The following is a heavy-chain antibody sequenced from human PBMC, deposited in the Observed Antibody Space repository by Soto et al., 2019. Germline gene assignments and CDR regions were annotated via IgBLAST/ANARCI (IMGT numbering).Heavy chain of an antibody. J-gene: IGHJ6*02. CDR2: ISSSSSYI. Sequence: EVQLVESGGGLVKPGGSLRLSCAASGFTFSSYSMNWVRQAPGKGLEWVSAISSSSSYIYYADSVKGRFTISRDNAKNSLYLQMNSLRAEDTAVYYCARDFTYYYYYGMDVGGQGTTVTVSS. D-gene: IGHD3-16*01. CDR3: ARDFTYYYYYGMDV. V-gene: IGHV3-21*01. CDR1: GFTFSSYS.